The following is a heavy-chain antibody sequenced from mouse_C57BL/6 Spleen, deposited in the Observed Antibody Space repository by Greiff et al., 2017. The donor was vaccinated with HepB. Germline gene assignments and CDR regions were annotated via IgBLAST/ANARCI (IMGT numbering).Heavy chain of an antibody. CDR3: ARDWYFDV. CDR1: GYAFSSSW. V-gene: IGHV1-82*01. Sequence: QVQLQQSGPELVKPGASVKISCKASGYAFSSSWMNWVKQRPGKGLEWIGRIYPGDGDTNYNGKFKGKATLTADKSSSTAYMQLSSLTSEDAAVYFCARDWYFDVWGTGTTVTVSS. J-gene: IGHJ1*03. CDR2: IYPGDGDT.